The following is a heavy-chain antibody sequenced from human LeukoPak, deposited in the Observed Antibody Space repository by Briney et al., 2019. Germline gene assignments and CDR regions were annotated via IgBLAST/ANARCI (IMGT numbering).Heavy chain of an antibody. CDR2: IKQGGSEK. Sequence: PGGSLRLSCEASGFTFGTFWMSWVRQAPGKGLEWVANIKQGGSEKNYVDSVKGRFTIARDDAKNSLYLQMNSLRAEDTAVYFCARDKGGMVPFDYWGQGTPVTVSS. V-gene: IGHV3-7*01. J-gene: IGHJ4*02. CDR1: GFTFGTFW. D-gene: IGHD3-10*01. CDR3: ARDKGGMVPFDY.